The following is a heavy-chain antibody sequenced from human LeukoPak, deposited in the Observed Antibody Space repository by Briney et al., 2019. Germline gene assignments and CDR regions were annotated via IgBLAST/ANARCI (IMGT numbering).Heavy chain of an antibody. J-gene: IGHJ6*02. Sequence: GGSLRLSCAASGFTFSRNAMHWVRQAPGKGLEYVSGINSNGDSTYYANSVKGRFTISRDNSKNTLYLQMGSLRAEDMAVYYCAKSIQYCSGGNCYSYSVYYYYAMGVWGQGATVTVSS. V-gene: IGHV3-64*01. CDR1: GFTFSRNA. D-gene: IGHD2-15*01. CDR2: INSNGDST. CDR3: AKSIQYCSGGNCYSYSVYYYYAMGV.